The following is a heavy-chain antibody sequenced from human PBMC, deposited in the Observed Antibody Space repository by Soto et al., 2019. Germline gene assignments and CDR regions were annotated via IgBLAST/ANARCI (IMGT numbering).Heavy chain of an antibody. CDR1: GYTFTSYG. CDR3: ARARPQLERPPDFDY. CDR2: ISAYNGNA. D-gene: IGHD1-1*01. J-gene: IGHJ4*02. V-gene: IGHV1-18*01. Sequence: QVQLVQSGAEVKKPGASVKVSCKASGYTFTSYGISWVRQAPGQGLEWMGWISAYNGNANYAQKLQGRVTMTTDTSTSTAYMELRSLRSDDTAVYYCARARPQLERPPDFDYWGQGTLVTVSS.